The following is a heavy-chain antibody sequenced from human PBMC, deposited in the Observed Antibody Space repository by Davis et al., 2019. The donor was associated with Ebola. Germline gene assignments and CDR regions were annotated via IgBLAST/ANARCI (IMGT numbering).Heavy chain of an antibody. J-gene: IGHJ4*02. CDR1: GFTFSSYA. CDR3: AKDLLAVRGVIYGY. D-gene: IGHD3-10*01. CDR2: ISGSGGST. V-gene: IGHV3-23*01. Sequence: GESLKISCAASGFTFSSYAMSWVRQAPGKGLEWVSAISGSGGSTYYADSVKGRFTISRDNSKNTLYLQMNSLRAEDTAVYYCAKDLLAVRGVIYGYWGQGTLVTVSS.